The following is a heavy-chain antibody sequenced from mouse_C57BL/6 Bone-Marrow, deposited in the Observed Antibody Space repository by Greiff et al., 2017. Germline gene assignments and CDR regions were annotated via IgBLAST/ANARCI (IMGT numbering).Heavy chain of an antibody. CDR2: IHPNSGST. V-gene: IGHV1-64*01. D-gene: IGHD2-4*01. CDR1: GYTFTSYW. CDR3: ASPGGYDYAYYFDY. Sequence: QVQLQQPGAELVKPGASVKLSCKASGYTFTSYWMHWVKQRPGQGLEWIGMIHPNSGSTNYNEKFKSKATLTVDKSSSTAYTQLSSLTSEDSAVYYCASPGGYDYAYYFDYWGQGTTLTVSS. J-gene: IGHJ2*01.